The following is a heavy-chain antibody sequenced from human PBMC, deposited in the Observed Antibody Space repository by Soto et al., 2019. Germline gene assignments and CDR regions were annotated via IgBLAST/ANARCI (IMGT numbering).Heavy chain of an antibody. Sequence: QVRLQEWGPGLVEPAQTLSLKCSVSGGSVSTGGRYWSWIRQHPGKGVEWIGDIYYSGNTYYNASLKSRVTILVEAAKNQFSLNLSSLTAADTAVYYCAQALVFTGGDGFDIWGQGRLVPVSS. J-gene: IGHJ3*02. CDR1: GGSVSTGGRY. D-gene: IGHD6-6*01. CDR3: AQALVFTGGDGFDI. CDR2: IYYSGNT. V-gene: IGHV4-31*02.